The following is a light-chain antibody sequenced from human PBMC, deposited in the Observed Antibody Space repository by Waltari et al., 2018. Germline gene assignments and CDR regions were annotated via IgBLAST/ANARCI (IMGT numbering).Light chain of an antibody. CDR3: QQYYDWPPYT. Sequence: EIVMTQSPATLSVSPGERVTLSSRASQSVSRNLAWYQQQRPGQAPRLLIHGASTRATGIPVRFSGSGSGTEFTLTISSLQSEDYAVYYCQQYYDWPPYTFGQGTKVEIK. V-gene: IGKV3-15*01. J-gene: IGKJ2*01. CDR1: QSVSRN. CDR2: GAS.